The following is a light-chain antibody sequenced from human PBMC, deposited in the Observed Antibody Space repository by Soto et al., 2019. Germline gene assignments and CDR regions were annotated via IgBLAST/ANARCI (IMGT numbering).Light chain of an antibody. Sequence: EIVMTQSPATLSVSPGERATLSCRASQSVSSNLAWYQQTPGQAPRLLIYGASTRATGIPARFSGSGSGTEFTLTISSLQSEYFAVYYCQQYSNWPPITFGQGTRLEIK. J-gene: IGKJ5*01. CDR1: QSVSSN. CDR3: QQYSNWPPIT. V-gene: IGKV3-15*01. CDR2: GAS.